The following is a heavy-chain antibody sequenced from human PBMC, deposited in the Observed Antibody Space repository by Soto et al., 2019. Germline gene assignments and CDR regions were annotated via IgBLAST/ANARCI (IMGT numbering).Heavy chain of an antibody. V-gene: IGHV3-9*01. CDR3: AKGQYDHIAAYLIDY. D-gene: IGHD6-6*01. J-gene: IGHJ4*02. CDR1: GFTFDDYA. CDR2: ISWNSGSI. Sequence: EVQLVESGGGLVQPGRSLRLSCAASGFTFDDYAMHWVRQAPGKGLEWVSGISWNSGSIGYADSVKGRFTISRDNAKNSLYLQMNSLRAEDTALYYCAKGQYDHIAAYLIDYWGQGTLVTVSS.